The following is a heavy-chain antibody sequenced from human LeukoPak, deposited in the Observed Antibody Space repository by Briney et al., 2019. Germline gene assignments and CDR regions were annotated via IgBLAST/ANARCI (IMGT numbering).Heavy chain of an antibody. CDR1: GFTFSSYG. V-gene: IGHV3-30*18. D-gene: IGHD2-8*01. Sequence: GGSLRLSCAASGFTFSSYGMHWVRQAPGKGLEWVAVISYDGSNKYYADSVKGRFTISRDNSKNTLYLQMNSLRAEDTAVYYCAKGKGGPNVFDPWGQGTLVTVSS. CDR2: ISYDGSNK. CDR3: AKGKGGPNVFDP. J-gene: IGHJ5*02.